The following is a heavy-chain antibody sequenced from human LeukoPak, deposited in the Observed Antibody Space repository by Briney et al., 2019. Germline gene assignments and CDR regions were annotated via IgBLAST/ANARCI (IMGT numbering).Heavy chain of an antibody. CDR3: ARHRQSGSGWYHQSKDAFDI. J-gene: IGHJ3*02. V-gene: IGHV4-59*08. Sequence: SETLSLTCTVSGVSISSYYWSWIRQPPGKGPVGIGYIYYSGSTHYNPSLKSQVTISVDTSKNQFSLKLSSVTGADTAVYYCARHRQSGSGWYHQSKDAFDIWGQGTMVTVSS. CDR1: GVSISSYY. CDR2: IYYSGST. D-gene: IGHD6-19*01.